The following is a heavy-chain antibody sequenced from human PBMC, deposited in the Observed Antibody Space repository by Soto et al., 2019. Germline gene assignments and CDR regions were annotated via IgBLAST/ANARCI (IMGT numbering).Heavy chain of an antibody. CDR1: GFSLSTSGMC. CDR3: ARTGRYVWSGLGPGWYFYD. Sequence: SGPTLVNPTQTLTLTCTFSGFSLSTSGMCVSWIRQPPGKALEWLARIDWDDDKYYSTSLKTRLTISKDTSKNQVVLTMANMDPVDTATYYCARTGRYVWSGLGPGWYFYDWGKGTLVTVAS. CDR2: IDWDDDK. D-gene: IGHD3-3*01. J-gene: IGHJ4*02. V-gene: IGHV2-70*11.